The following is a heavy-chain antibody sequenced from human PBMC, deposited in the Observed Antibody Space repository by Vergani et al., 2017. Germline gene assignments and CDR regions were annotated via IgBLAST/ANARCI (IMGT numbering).Heavy chain of an antibody. J-gene: IGHJ6*04. Sequence: QVQLVQSGAEVKKPGASVKVSCKASGYTFIAYNIHWVRQASGQGLEWMGWIDPNSGGTKYAQQFLGRVTLTRDTSIRTAYMELSRLRTDDTAVYYCAKSPRMGATRGDVWGRGTTVTVSS. CDR3: AKSPRMGATRGDV. V-gene: IGHV1-2*02. D-gene: IGHD1-26*01. CDR1: GYTFIAYN. CDR2: IDPNSGGT.